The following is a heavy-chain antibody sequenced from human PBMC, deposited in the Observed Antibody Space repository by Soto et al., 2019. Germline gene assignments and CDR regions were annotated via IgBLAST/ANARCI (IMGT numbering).Heavy chain of an antibody. D-gene: IGHD6-19*01. Sequence: LRLSCAASGFTFSSYGMHWVRQAPGKGLEWVAVISYDGSNKYYADSVKARFTISRDNSKNTLYLQMNSLRAEDTAVYYCAKERYSSGWSIDYWGQGTLVTVSS. CDR1: GFTFSSYG. J-gene: IGHJ4*02. CDR3: AKERYSSGWSIDY. V-gene: IGHV3-30*18. CDR2: ISYDGSNK.